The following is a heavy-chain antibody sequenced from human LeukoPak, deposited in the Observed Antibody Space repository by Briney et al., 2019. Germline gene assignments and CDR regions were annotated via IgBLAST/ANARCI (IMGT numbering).Heavy chain of an antibody. J-gene: IGHJ3*01. CDR2: IIQDGSVT. D-gene: IGHD2-2*01. Sequence: GGSLRLSCVTSGITFSNYYMHWVRQVPGEGLVWVSHIIQDGSVTSYADSVKGRFTISRDNSKNTLHLQMNSLRPEDTAVYYCAKDFLIKMRTPGAFDLWGQGTMVTVSS. V-gene: IGHV3-74*01. CDR3: AKDFLIKMRTPGAFDL. CDR1: GITFSNYY.